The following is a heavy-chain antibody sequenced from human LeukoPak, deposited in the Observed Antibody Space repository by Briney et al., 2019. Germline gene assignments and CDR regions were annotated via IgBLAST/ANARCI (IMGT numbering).Heavy chain of an antibody. CDR1: GGSINSSTYY. Sequence: SETLSLTCTVSGGSINSSTYYWGWIRQPPGKGLEWIGNIFYSGSNYHTPSLKSRVTISLDTSKNQFSLNLSSVTAADTAVYYCARGLIHHEPFDYWGQGTLVIVSS. CDR2: IFYSGSN. D-gene: IGHD6-19*01. CDR3: ARGLIHHEPFDY. V-gene: IGHV4-39*07. J-gene: IGHJ4*02.